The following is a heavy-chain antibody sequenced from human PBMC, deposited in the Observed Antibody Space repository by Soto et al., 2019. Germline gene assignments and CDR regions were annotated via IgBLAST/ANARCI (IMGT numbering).Heavy chain of an antibody. V-gene: IGHV3-48*03. CDR2: ISSSGSTI. D-gene: IGHD5-18*01. CDR1: GFTVSSYE. Sequence: GGSLRLSCAASGFTVSSYEMNWVRQAPGKGLEWVSYISSSGSTIYYADSVKGRFTISRDNAKNSLYLQMNSLRAEDTAVYYCAGLWGDSYAYFDHWGQGTLVTVSS. CDR3: AGLWGDSYAYFDH. J-gene: IGHJ4*02.